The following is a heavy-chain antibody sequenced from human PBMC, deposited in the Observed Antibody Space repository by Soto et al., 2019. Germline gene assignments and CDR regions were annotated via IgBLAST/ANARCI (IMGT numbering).Heavy chain of an antibody. Sequence: GGSLRLSCAASGFTVSSNYMSWVRQAPGKGLEWVSVIYSGGSTYYADSVKGRFTISRDNSKNTLYLQMNSLRAEDTAVYYCAREVYDSSGYYYCRDWGQGTLVTVSS. J-gene: IGHJ4*02. CDR2: IYSGGST. CDR1: GFTVSSNY. V-gene: IGHV3-53*01. D-gene: IGHD3-22*01. CDR3: AREVYDSSGYYYCRD.